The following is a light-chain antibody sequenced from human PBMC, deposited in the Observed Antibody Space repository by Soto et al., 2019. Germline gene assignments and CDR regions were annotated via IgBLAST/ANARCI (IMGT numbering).Light chain of an antibody. V-gene: IGKV1-5*03. CDR3: QQYTSYPPWP. J-gene: IGKJ1*01. CDR1: QSISSW. CDR2: KAS. Sequence: DIRMTQSPSTLSASVGDRVTITCRASQSISSWLAWYQQKPGKAPKLLIYKASSLESWFPSRISGSGSVTEFSLTISSLQPDDFSTYYCQQYTSYPPWPFPQGTNVEIK.